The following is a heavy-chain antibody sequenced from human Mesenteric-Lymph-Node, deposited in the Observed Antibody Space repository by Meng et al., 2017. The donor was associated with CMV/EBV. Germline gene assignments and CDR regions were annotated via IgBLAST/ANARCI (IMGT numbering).Heavy chain of an antibody. CDR1: GYTFTDLY. D-gene: IGHD2/OR15-2a*01. V-gene: IGHV1-2*06. CDR2: INPNSGVS. Sequence: QVQLLQSRAEVGKPGASVMVSCKASGYTFTDLYIHWVRQAPGQGLEWMGRINPNSGVSNSAQNFQGRVTMTRDTSISTAYMELGRLTSDDTAVYYCARDNVNPEGFDPWGQGTLVTVSS. CDR3: ARDNVNPEGFDP. J-gene: IGHJ5*02.